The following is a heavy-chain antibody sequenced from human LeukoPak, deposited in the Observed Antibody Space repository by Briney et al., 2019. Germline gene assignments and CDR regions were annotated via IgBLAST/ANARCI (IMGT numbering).Heavy chain of an antibody. J-gene: IGHJ6*03. CDR2: ISAYNGNT. Sequence: ASVKVSCKASGYTFTGYYMHWVRQAPGQGLEWMGWISAYNGNTNYAQKLQGRVTMTTDTSTSTAYMELRSLRSDDTAVYYCARGSRFLSGWGYYYYYYMDVWGKGTTVTISS. D-gene: IGHD6-19*01. V-gene: IGHV1-18*04. CDR1: GYTFTGYY. CDR3: ARGSRFLSGWGYYYYYYMDV.